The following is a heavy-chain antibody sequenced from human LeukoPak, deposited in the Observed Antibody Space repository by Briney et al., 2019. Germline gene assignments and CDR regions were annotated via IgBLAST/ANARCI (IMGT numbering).Heavy chain of an antibody. Sequence: GGSLRLSCAASGFTFSSYSMNWVRQAPGKGLEWVSYISSSGSTIYYADSVKGRFTISRDNAKNSLYLQMNSLRAEDTAVYYCARGSTVRSHEGDAFDISGQGTMVTVSS. CDR2: ISSSGSTI. V-gene: IGHV3-48*04. CDR1: GFTFSSYS. J-gene: IGHJ3*02. D-gene: IGHD3-10*01. CDR3: ARGSTVRSHEGDAFDI.